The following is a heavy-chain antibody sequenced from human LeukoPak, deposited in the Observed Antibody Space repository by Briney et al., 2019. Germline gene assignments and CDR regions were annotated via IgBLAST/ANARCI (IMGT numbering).Heavy chain of an antibody. V-gene: IGHV3-23*01. Sequence: ETLSLTCTVSGGSISSYYWSWVRQAPGKGLDWVSVISGSAHKIRYADSVKGRFTISRDNSENTLYLQLNNLRAEDTALYYCAGRPTGYSSGYVYWGQGTLVTVSS. CDR2: ISGSAHKI. J-gene: IGHJ4*02. CDR1: GGSISSYY. D-gene: IGHD5-18*01. CDR3: AGRPTGYSSGYVY.